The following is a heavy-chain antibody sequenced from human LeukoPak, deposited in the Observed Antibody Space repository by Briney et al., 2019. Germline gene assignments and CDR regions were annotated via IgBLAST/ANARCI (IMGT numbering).Heavy chain of an antibody. CDR3: ARDRVNWNDVGGLFHY. V-gene: IGHV3-53*01. CDR1: GFTVSTNY. CDR2: IYSGGKT. Sequence: GGSLRLSCAASGFTVSTNYMSWVRQAPGKGLEWVSLIYSGGKTNYADSVKGRFTISRDNSKNTLYIQMNSLIAEDTAVYYCARDRVNWNDVGGLFHYWGQGTLVTVTS. D-gene: IGHD1-1*01. J-gene: IGHJ4*02.